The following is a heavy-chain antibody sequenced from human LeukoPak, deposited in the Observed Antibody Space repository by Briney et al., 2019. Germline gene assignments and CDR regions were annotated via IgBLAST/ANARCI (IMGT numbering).Heavy chain of an antibody. V-gene: IGHV3-23*01. Sequence: GGSLRLSCAASGFTFSSYAMSWVRQAPGKGLYWVSAISGSGTGTYYADSVKGRFTISRDNSKNTLYLQMNSLRAEDTAVYYCAKEGGTGTRFDYWAREPWSPSPQ. CDR3: AKEGGTGTRFDY. CDR1: GFTFSSYA. J-gene: IGHJ4*02. CDR2: ISGSGTGT. D-gene: IGHD1-7*01.